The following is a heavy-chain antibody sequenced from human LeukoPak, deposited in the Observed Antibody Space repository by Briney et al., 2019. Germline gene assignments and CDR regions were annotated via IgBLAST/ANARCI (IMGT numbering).Heavy chain of an antibody. D-gene: IGHD1-26*01. CDR1: GFTLSSYG. Sequence: GGSLRLSCAASGFTLSSYGMHWVSQAPGKGLEWVAVISYDGSNKYYADSVKGRFTISRDNSKNTLYLQMNSLRAEDTAVYYCAKESGSWDYFDYWGQGTLVTVSS. V-gene: IGHV3-30*18. J-gene: IGHJ4*02. CDR3: AKESGSWDYFDY. CDR2: ISYDGSNK.